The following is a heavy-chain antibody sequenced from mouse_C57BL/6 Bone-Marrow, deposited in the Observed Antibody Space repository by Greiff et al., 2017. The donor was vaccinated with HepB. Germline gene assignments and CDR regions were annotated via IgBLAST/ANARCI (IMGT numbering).Heavy chain of an antibody. J-gene: IGHJ2*01. CDR1: GYAFSSSW. D-gene: IGHD1-1*01. CDR2: IYPGDGDT. CDR3: ASYNYYGSSYRNYFDY. V-gene: IGHV1-82*01. Sequence: LQQSGPELVKPGASVKISCKASGYAFSSSWMNWVKQRPGKGLEWIGRIYPGDGDTNYNGKFKGKATLTADKSSSTAYMQLSSLTSEDSAVYFCASYNYYGSSYRNYFDYWGQGTTLTVSS.